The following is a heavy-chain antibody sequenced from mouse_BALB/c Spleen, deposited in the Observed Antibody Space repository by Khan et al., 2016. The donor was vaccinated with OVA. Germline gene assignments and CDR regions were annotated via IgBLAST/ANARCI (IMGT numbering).Heavy chain of an antibody. D-gene: IGHD2-14*01. Sequence: QVHVKQSGAELARPGASVKMSCKASGYTFTTYTMHWVKQRPGQGLEWIGYINPSNGYTNYNQKFKDKSTLTADKSSSTAYMQLRSLTSDYSAVYYCAREGAYYRSDGWFSYWGQGTLVTVSA. CDR3: AREGAYYRSDGWFSY. J-gene: IGHJ3*01. CDR2: INPSNGYT. V-gene: IGHV1-4*01. CDR1: GYTFTTYT.